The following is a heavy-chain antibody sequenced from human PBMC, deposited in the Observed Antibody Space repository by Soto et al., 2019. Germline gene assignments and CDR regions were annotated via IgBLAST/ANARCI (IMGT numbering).Heavy chain of an antibody. J-gene: IGHJ4*02. Sequence: EVQLVESGGGLVQPGGSLRLSCAASGFTFSTYTMNWVRQAPGKGLEWASYISSSSNTIYYADSVKGRFTISRDNAKNSLYLQMNSLRDEDTAVYYCARITSGYYTRSFDYWGQGTLVTVSS. CDR3: ARITSGYYTRSFDY. CDR2: ISSSSNTI. V-gene: IGHV3-48*02. CDR1: GFTFSTYT. D-gene: IGHD3-22*01.